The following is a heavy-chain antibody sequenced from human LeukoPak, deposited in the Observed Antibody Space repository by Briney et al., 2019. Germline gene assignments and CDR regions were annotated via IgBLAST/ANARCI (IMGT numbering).Heavy chain of an antibody. Sequence: GGSLRLSCAASGFTFSSYSMNWVRQAPGKGLEWVSSISSSSSYIYYADSVKGRFTISRDNAKNSLYLQMNSLRAEDTAVYYCAKDLRGYCSGGSCYEWDYWGQGTLVTVSS. CDR3: AKDLRGYCSGGSCYEWDY. J-gene: IGHJ4*02. D-gene: IGHD2-15*01. CDR1: GFTFSSYS. CDR2: ISSSSSYI. V-gene: IGHV3-21*01.